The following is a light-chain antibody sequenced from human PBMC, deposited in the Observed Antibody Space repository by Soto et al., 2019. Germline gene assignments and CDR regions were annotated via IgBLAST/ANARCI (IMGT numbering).Light chain of an antibody. V-gene: IGLV2-14*01. J-gene: IGLJ1*01. CDR3: SSYTSSSTYV. CDR1: SSDVGGYNY. CDR2: EVS. Sequence: QSVLTQPASVSGSPGQSITISCTGTSSDVGGYNYVSWYQQHPGKAPKLMIYEVSNRPSGVSNRFSGSKSGNTASLTISGRQAEDEADYYCSSYTSSSTYVFGTGNKVTV.